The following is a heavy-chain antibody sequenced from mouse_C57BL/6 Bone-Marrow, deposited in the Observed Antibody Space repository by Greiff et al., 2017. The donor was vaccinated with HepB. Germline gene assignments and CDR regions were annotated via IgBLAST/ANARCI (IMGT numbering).Heavy chain of an antibody. V-gene: IGHV10-1*01. D-gene: IGHD1-1*02. J-gene: IGHJ4*01. CDR3: VNYGLMDY. Sequence: VKDRFTISRDDSESMLYLQMNNLKTEDTAMYYCVNYGLMDYWGQGTSVTVSS.